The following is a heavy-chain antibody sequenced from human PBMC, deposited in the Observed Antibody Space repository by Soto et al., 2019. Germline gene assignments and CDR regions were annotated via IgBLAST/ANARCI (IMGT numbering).Heavy chain of an antibody. Sequence: TLSLTCNVSGASINSAGYYWSWIRQHPGKGPEWIGYIYSGRTYYNPSLKTRVTISIGTSKTQFSLKLSSVTAADTAVYYCARVQTLFGIINVFDYWGQGTLVTVSS. J-gene: IGHJ4*02. CDR1: GASINSAGYY. V-gene: IGHV4-31*03. CDR3: ARVQTLFGIINVFDY. CDR2: IYSGRT. D-gene: IGHD3-3*01.